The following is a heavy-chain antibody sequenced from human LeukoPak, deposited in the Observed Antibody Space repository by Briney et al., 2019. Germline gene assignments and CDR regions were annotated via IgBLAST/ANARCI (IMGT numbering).Heavy chain of an antibody. CDR2: IYHSGSI. Sequence: GSLRLSCAASGFSFSNAWMSWVRQAPGKGLECIGTIYHSGSIYYNPSLKGRVTISVDTSKNQFSLKLNSLTAADTAVYYCARAIRTGLGIGSFDGWGQGTLVTVSS. D-gene: IGHD3/OR15-3a*01. CDR3: ARAIRTGLGIGSFDG. CDR1: GFSFSNAW. J-gene: IGHJ4*02. V-gene: IGHV4-4*02.